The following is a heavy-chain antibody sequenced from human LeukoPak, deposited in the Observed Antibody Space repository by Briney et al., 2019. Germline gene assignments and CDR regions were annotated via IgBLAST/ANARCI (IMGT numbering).Heavy chain of an antibody. CDR2: IIPIFGTA. V-gene: IGHV1-69*01. J-gene: IGHJ4*02. D-gene: IGHD3-9*01. CDR3: ARAFSQYYDILTGYHSFDY. Sequence: SVKVSCKASGGTFSSYTISWVRQAPGQGLEWMGGIIPIFGTANYAQKFQGRVTITADESTSTAYMELSSLRSEDTAVYYCARAFSQYYDILTGYHSFDYWGQGTLVTVSS. CDR1: GGTFSSYT.